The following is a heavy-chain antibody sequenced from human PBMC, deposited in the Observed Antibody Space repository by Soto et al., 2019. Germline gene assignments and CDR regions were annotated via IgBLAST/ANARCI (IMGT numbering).Heavy chain of an antibody. Sequence: QVQLVESGGGVVQPGRSLRLSCAASGFTFSSYGMHWVRQAPGKGLEWVAVISYDGSNKYYADSVKGRFTISRDNPKNTLYLQMNSLRAEDTAVYYCAKGMAYYGSGSTRDAFDIWGQGTMVTVSS. CDR3: AKGMAYYGSGSTRDAFDI. CDR2: ISYDGSNK. D-gene: IGHD3-10*01. V-gene: IGHV3-30*18. CDR1: GFTFSSYG. J-gene: IGHJ3*02.